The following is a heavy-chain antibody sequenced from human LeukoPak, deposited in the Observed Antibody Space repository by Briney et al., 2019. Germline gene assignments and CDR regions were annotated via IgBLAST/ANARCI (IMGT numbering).Heavy chain of an antibody. D-gene: IGHD3-10*01. Sequence: SWVRQPPRKGLEWIGEIDHSGSTNYNPSLQSRVTISVDTSKNQFSLKVSSVSAADTAVYYCARGNRPYGEHEAFDIWGHGTTVTVSP. CDR2: IDHSGST. CDR3: ARGNRPYGEHEAFDI. V-gene: IGHV4-34*01. J-gene: IGHJ3*02.